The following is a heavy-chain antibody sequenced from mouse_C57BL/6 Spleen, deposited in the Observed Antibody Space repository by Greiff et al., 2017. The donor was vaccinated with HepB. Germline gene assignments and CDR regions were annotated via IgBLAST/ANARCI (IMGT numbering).Heavy chain of an antibody. CDR3: AREDSGDGYYDYFDY. CDR1: GYTFTSYW. CDR2: INPSSGYT. J-gene: IGHJ2*01. Sequence: VQLQQSGAELAKPGASVKLSCKASGYTFTSYWMHWVKQRPGQGLEWIGYINPSSGYTKYNQKFKDKATLTADKSSSTAYMQLSSLTYEDYAVYYCAREDSGDGYYDYFDYWGQGTTLTVSS. D-gene: IGHD2-3*01. V-gene: IGHV1-7*01.